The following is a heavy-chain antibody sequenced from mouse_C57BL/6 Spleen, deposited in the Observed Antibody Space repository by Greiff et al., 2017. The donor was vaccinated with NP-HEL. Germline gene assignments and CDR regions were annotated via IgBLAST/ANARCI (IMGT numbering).Heavy chain of an antibody. V-gene: IGHV1-69*01. J-gene: IGHJ2*01. CDR1: GYTFTSYW. CDR3: ARFGYDGYFDY. CDR2: IDPSDSYT. Sequence: QVQLQQPGAELVMPGASVKMSCKASGYTFTSYWMHWVKQRPGQGLEWIGEIDPSDSYTNYNKKFKGKSTLTVDKSSSTAYMQLSSLTSEDSAVYYGARFGYDGYFDYWGQGTTLTVSS. D-gene: IGHD2-2*01.